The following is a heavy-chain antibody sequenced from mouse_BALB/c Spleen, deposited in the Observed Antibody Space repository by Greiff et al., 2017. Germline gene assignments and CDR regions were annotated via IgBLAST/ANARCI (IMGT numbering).Heavy chain of an antibody. V-gene: IGHV1-63*02. CDR3: ARSYRYDWGSSQYYFDY. Sequence: QVQLKQSGAELVRPGTSVKISCKASGYTFTNYWLGWVKQRPGHGLEWIGDIYPGGGYTNYNEKFKGKATLTADTSSSTAYMQLSSLTSEDSAVYFCARSYRYDWGSSQYYFDYWGQGTTLTVSS. CDR2: IYPGGGYT. D-gene: IGHD2-14*01. J-gene: IGHJ2*01. CDR1: GYTFTNYW.